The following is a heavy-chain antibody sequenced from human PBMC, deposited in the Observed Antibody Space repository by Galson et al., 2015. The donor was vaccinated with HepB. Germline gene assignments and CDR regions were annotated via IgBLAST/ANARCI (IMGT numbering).Heavy chain of an antibody. J-gene: IGHJ6*02. V-gene: IGHV3-23*01. CDR2: LSSSGGNT. CDR3: VKEVSLGAAAGRWEFYYGMDV. Sequence: SLRLSCAASGFSFTSYAMSWVRQAPRKGLEWVSSLSSSGGNTCYADSVKGRFTISRDSSENTLYLQMNSLRAEDTALYYCVKEVSLGAAAGRWEFYYGMDVWGQGTTVTVSS. CDR1: GFSFTSYA. D-gene: IGHD1-26*01.